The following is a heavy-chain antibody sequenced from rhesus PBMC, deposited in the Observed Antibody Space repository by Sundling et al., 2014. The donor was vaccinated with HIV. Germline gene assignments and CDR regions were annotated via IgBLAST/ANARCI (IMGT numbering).Heavy chain of an antibody. CDR3: AKGGIAAAGTMDYFDY. D-gene: IGHD6-25*01. J-gene: IGHJ4*01. CDR2: INSGGGRT. CDR1: GFTFSGYV. V-gene: IGHV3-103*01. Sequence: HLLETGGGLVQPGGSLKVSCVASGFTFSGYVMTWVRQAPGKGLEWVSTINSGGGRTYYADSVKGRFTISRDNSKNTLSLQMNSLRAEDTAVYHCAKGGIAAAGTMDYFDYWGQGVLVTVSS.